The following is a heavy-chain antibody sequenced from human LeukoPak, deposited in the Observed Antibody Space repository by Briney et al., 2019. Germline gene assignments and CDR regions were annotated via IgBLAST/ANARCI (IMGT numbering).Heavy chain of an antibody. V-gene: IGHV3-7*01. CDR3: ATYSYGRYDY. CDR1: GFTFSSYG. D-gene: IGHD5-18*01. Sequence: PGGSLRLSCAASGFTFSSYGMSWVRQAPGKGLEWVANIKQDGSEKYYVDSVKGRFTISRDNAKNSLYLQMNSLRAEDTAVYYCATYSYGRYDYWGQGTLVTVSS. CDR2: IKQDGSEK. J-gene: IGHJ4*02.